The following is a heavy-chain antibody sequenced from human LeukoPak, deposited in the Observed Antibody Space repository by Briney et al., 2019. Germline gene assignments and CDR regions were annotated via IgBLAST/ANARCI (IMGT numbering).Heavy chain of an antibody. CDR1: GFTFSSYG. D-gene: IGHD1-26*01. V-gene: IGHV3-30*18. J-gene: IGHJ4*02. CDR2: ISYDGSNK. CDR3: AKVFEARGARRPKDY. Sequence: PGRSLRLSCAASGFTFSSYGMHWVRQAPGKGLEGGAVISYDGSNKYYADSVKGRFTISRDNSKNTLYLQMNSLRAEDTAVYYCAKVFEARGARRPKDYWGQGTLVIVSS.